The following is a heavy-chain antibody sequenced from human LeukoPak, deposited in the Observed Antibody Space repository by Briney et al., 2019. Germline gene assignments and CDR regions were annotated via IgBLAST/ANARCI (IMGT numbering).Heavy chain of an antibody. Sequence: GGSLRLSCAASGFTFSSYSMNWVRQAPGKGLEWVSSISSSSSYIYYADSVKGRFTISRDNSKNTLYLQMNSLRAEDTAVYYCAKGASYSGSYPASSYFDYWGQGTLVTVSS. V-gene: IGHV3-21*04. D-gene: IGHD1-26*01. J-gene: IGHJ4*02. CDR3: AKGASYSGSYPASSYFDY. CDR1: GFTFSSYS. CDR2: ISSSSSYI.